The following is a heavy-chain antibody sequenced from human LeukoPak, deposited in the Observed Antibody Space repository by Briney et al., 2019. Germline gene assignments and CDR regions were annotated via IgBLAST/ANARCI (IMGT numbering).Heavy chain of an antibody. CDR1: GFTFSNYA. J-gene: IGHJ6*02. CDR3: AAGNALVSYFYGLDV. D-gene: IGHD1-14*01. V-gene: IGHV3-9*01. Sequence: GGSLRLSCAASGFTFSNYAMSWVRQVPGKGLEWVSGISWNSGSIGYADSVKGRFTISRDNAKNSLYLQMNSLRAEDTALYYCAAGNALVSYFYGLDVWGQGTTVTVSS. CDR2: ISWNSGSI.